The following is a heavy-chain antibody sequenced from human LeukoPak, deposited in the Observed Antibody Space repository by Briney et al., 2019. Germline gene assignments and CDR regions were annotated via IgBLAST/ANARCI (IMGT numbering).Heavy chain of an antibody. V-gene: IGHV1-69*13. Sequence: SVRVSCKASGDTFSSYAISWLRQAPGQGLEWMGGIIPILGTTNYAQKFQGRVTITADESTSTLYMELRSLRSEDTAIYYCARDDYYDSSAYRENPFDVWGQGTMVTVSS. J-gene: IGHJ3*01. CDR3: ARDDYYDSSAYRENPFDV. CDR2: IIPILGTT. D-gene: IGHD3-22*01. CDR1: GDTFSSYA.